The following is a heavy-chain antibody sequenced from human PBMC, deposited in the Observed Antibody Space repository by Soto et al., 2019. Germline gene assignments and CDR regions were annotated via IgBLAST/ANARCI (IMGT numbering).Heavy chain of an antibody. CDR1: GGSISSSSYY. J-gene: IGHJ5*02. CDR2: IYYSGST. CDR3: AREYYYDSSGYYPNWFDP. Sequence: SSETLSLTCTVSGGSISSSSYYWGRIRQPPGKGLEWIGSIYYSGSTYYNPSLKSRVTISVDTSKNQFSLKLSSVTAADTAVYYCAREYYYDSSGYYPNWFDPWGQGTLVTVSS. V-gene: IGHV4-39*01. D-gene: IGHD3-22*01.